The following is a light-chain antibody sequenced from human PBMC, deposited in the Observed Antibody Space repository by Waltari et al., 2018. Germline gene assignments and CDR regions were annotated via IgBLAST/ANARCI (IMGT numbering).Light chain of an antibody. CDR2: EVS. V-gene: IGKV2-30*01. CDR3: VQATNWPWT. CDR1: RRLVSVYGTTF. J-gene: IGKJ1*01. Sequence: DVVITQSPLSLPVTLGQPASISCRSSRRLVSVYGTTFLMWFHQRPGQSPRRLFYEVSNRDSGVPDRFSGSGSGTDFTLKISRVEAEDVGVYYCVQATNWPWTFGQGTKVEIK.